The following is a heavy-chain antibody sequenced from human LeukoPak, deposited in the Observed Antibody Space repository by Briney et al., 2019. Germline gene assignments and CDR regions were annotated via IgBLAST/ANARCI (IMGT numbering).Heavy chain of an antibody. CDR2: IYSGGNT. D-gene: IGHD2-15*01. J-gene: IGHJ4*02. CDR1: GFTVSSNS. CDR3: AKIRSVYCSGGSCFEFDY. Sequence: GGSLRLSCTVSGFTVSSNSWSWVRQAPGKGLEWVSFIYSGGNTHYSDSVKGRFTISRDNSKNTLYLQMNSLRAEDTAVYYCAKIRSVYCSGGSCFEFDYWGQGTLVTVSS. V-gene: IGHV3-53*01.